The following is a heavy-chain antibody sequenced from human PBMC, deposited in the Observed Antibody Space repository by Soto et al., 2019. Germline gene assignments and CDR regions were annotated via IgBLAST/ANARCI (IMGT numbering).Heavy chain of an antibody. V-gene: IGHV1-8*01. CDR1: GYTFTSYD. CDR2: MNPNSGNT. J-gene: IGHJ6*02. Sequence: ASVKVSCTDSGYTFTSYDIKWVRQATGQGLEWMGWMNPNSGNTGYAQKFQGRVTMTRNTSISTAYMELSSLRSEDTAVYYCARVSIVGATRWYYYYGMDVWGQGTTVTVSS. D-gene: IGHD1-26*01. CDR3: ARVSIVGATRWYYYYGMDV.